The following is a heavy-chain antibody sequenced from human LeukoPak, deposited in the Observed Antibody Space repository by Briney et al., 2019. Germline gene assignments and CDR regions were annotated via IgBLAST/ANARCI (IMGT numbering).Heavy chain of an antibody. CDR3: AREARGTRAAFDV. CDR1: GFTFSSYW. D-gene: IGHD2-8*01. J-gene: IGHJ3*01. CDR2: IKEDGTHK. Sequence: GGSLRLSCAASGFTFSSYWMSWVLQAPWKGLEWAANIKEDGTHKYYVGSVRGRFTISRDNAKNSLYLQMNSLRAEDTAIYYCAREARGTRAAFDVWGQGTMVTVFS. V-gene: IGHV3-7*01.